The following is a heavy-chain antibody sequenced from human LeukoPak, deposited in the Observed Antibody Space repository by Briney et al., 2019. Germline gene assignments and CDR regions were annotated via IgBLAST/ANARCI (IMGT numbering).Heavy chain of an antibody. D-gene: IGHD5-24*01. Sequence: GGSLKLSCAASGFTFSGSAMHWVRQASGKGLEWVGRIRSKANSYATAYAASVKGRFTISRDDSKNTAYLQMDGLKTEDTAVYYCTTRWGNIYGMDVWGQGTTVTVSS. CDR3: TTRWGNIYGMDV. V-gene: IGHV3-73*01. CDR2: IRSKANSYAT. J-gene: IGHJ6*02. CDR1: GFTFSGSA.